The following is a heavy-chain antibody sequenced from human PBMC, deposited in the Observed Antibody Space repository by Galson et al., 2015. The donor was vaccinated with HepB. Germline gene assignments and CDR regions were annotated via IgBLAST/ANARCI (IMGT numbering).Heavy chain of an antibody. CDR3: ARMANSDNTAYPN. D-gene: IGHD3-16*01. CDR2: ISHGANSR. CDR1: GFTFKTYT. V-gene: IGHV3-30*03. Sequence: SLRLSCAASGFTFKTYTMHWVRQAPGKGLEPVAVISHGANSRLYADSVKGRFTISRDDSEDTLYLQMSSLRPEDTAVYYCARMANSDNTAYPNWSRGTPVTVSS. J-gene: IGHJ4*02.